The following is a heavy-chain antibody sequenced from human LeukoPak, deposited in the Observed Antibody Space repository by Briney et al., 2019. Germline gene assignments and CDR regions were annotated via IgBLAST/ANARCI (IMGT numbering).Heavy chain of an antibody. CDR3: AREVLLWFGELHPYFDY. V-gene: IGHV3-7*01. Sequence: GGSLRLSCAASGFTFSSYAMSWVRQTPGKGLEWVANIKQDGSEKYYVDSVKGRFTISRDNAKNSLYLQMNSLRAEDTAVYYCAREVLLWFGELHPYFDYWGQGTLVTVSS. D-gene: IGHD3-10*01. CDR2: IKQDGSEK. J-gene: IGHJ4*02. CDR1: GFTFSSYA.